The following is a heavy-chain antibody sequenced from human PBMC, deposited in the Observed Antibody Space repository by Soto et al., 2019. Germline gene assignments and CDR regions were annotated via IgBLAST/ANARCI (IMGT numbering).Heavy chain of an antibody. V-gene: IGHV5-51*01. Sequence: RGESLKISCKGSGYSFTSYWIGWVRQMPGKGLEWMGIIYPGDSDTRYSPSFQGQVTISADKSISTAYLQWSSLKASDTAMYYCARHSGSYYYYYGMDVWGQGTTVTVSS. CDR1: GYSFTSYW. CDR3: ARHSGSYYYYYGMDV. D-gene: IGHD3-22*01. J-gene: IGHJ6*02. CDR2: IYPGDSDT.